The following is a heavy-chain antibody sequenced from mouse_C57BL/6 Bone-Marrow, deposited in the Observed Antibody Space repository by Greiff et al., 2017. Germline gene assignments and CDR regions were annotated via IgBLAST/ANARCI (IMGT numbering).Heavy chain of an antibody. D-gene: IGHD4-1*01. CDR3: ALTRFAY. J-gene: IGHJ3*01. CDR2: IDPSDSET. V-gene: IGHV1-52*01. CDR1: GYTFTSYW. Sequence: QVQLQQSGAKLVRPGSSVKLSCKASGYTFTSYWMHWVKQRPIQGLEWIGNIDPSDSETHYNQKFKDKATLTVDKSSSTAYMQLSSLTSEDSAVYYCALTRFAYWGQGTLVTVSA.